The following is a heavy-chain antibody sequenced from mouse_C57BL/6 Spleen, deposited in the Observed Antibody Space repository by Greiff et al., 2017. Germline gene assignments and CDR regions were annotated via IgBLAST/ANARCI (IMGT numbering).Heavy chain of an antibody. V-gene: IGHV2-5*01. Sequence: VHLVESGPGLVQPSQSLSITCTVSGFSLTSYGVHWVRQSPGKGLEWLGVIWRGGSTDYNAAFMSRLSITKDNSKSQVFFKMNSLQADDTAIYYCAKFITPYYYAMDYWGQGTSVTVSS. CDR3: AKFITPYYYAMDY. D-gene: IGHD1-1*01. J-gene: IGHJ4*01. CDR2: IWRGGST. CDR1: GFSLTSYG.